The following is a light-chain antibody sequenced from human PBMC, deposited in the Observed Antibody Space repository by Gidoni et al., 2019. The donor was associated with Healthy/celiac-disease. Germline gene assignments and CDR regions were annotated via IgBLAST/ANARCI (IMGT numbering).Light chain of an antibody. CDR1: QSISSW. J-gene: IGKJ1*01. Sequence: IQMTQSPSTLSASVGDRVTITCRASQSISSWLAWYQQKPGKAPKLLIYKASSLESGVPSRFSGSGSGTEFTLTISSLQPDDFATYYCQQYNSYSWTFGQLPRWKSN. CDR2: KAS. CDR3: QQYNSYSWT. V-gene: IGKV1-5*03.